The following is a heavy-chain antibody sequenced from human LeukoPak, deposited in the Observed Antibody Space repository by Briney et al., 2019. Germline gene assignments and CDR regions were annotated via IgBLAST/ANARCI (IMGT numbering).Heavy chain of an antibody. V-gene: IGHV4-34*01. CDR1: GGSFSGYY. J-gene: IGHJ4*02. Sequence: SETLSLTCAVYGGSFSGYYWSWIRQPPGKGLEWIGEINHSGSTNYNPSLKSRVTISVDTSKNQFSLKLSSVTAADTAVYYCARATYDYYDSSGYFDYWGQGTLVTVSS. CDR3: ARATYDYYDSSGYFDY. D-gene: IGHD3-22*01. CDR2: INHSGST.